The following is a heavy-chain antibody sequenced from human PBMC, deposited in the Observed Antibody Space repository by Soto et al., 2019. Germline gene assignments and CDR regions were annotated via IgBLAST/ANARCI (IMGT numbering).Heavy chain of an antibody. V-gene: IGHV6-1*01. D-gene: IGHD3-10*01. CDR3: ARTLRGRGVKYFDD. Sequence: TLSLTCAISGDSVSNNSVAWNWVRQSPSRGLEWLGRTYYRSKWHYDYAPSVRSRITINPDTSKNHFSLQLNSVSPEDAAVYYCARTLRGRGVKYFDDWGQGTLVTVSS. CDR2: TYYRSKWHY. J-gene: IGHJ4*02. CDR1: GDSVSNNSVA.